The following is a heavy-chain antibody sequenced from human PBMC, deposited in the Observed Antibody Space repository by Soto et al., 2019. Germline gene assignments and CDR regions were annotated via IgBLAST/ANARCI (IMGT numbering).Heavy chain of an antibody. J-gene: IGHJ4*02. V-gene: IGHV3-33*01. CDR1: GFTFSSSG. CDR3: ARDKVGYYFDY. CDR2: IWYDGTHK. Sequence: GGSLRLSCAASGFTFSSSGMHWVRQAPGKRPEWVAVIWYDGTHKYSSDSMKGRFTISRDNSKNTLYLQMNSLTAEDTAVYYCARDKVGYYFDYWGQGTLVTVSS. D-gene: IGHD1-26*01.